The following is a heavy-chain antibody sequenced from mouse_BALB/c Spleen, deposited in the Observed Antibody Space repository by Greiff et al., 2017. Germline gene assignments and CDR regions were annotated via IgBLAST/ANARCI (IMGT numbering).Heavy chain of an antibody. CDR3: ARRGGLRRGYAMDY. CDR2: IDPENGNT. Sequence: EVKLQQSGAELVRPGALVKLSCKASGFNIKDYYMHWVKQRPEQGLEWIGWIDPENGNTIYDPKFQGKASITADTSSNTAYLQLSSLTSEDTAVYYCARRGGLRRGYAMDYWGQGTSVTVSS. V-gene: IGHV14-1*02. CDR1: GFNIKDYY. D-gene: IGHD2-4*01. J-gene: IGHJ4*01.